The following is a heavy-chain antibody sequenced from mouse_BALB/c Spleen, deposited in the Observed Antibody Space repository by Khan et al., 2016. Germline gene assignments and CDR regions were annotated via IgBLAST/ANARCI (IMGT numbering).Heavy chain of an antibody. D-gene: IGHD2-3*01. V-gene: IGHV14-3*02. CDR3: TREGYYPY. CDR2: IDPANVNT. J-gene: IGHJ2*01. Sequence: VQLQQSGAELVKPGASVKLSCTASGFNIKDTYMHWVKQRPEQGLEWIGRIDPANVNTKYDPKFQGKATITADTSSNTASLPLSSLTSEDTAVYYCTREGYYPYWAQGTTLTVSS. CDR1: GFNIKDTY.